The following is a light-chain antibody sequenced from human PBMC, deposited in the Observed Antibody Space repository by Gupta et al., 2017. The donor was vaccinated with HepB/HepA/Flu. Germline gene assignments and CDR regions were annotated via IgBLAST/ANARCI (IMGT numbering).Light chain of an antibody. CDR1: SSDVGGYNY. CDR3: GSYTTSSTVG. V-gene: IGLV2-14*01. J-gene: IGLJ2*01. Sequence: QSALTQPASVSGSPGQSITISCTGTSSDVGGYNYVSWYQQHPGKAPKLMIYDVSNRPSGVSNRFSGSKSGNPASPTISGLQAEDEADYLCGSYTTSSTVGVGGGTKLTVL. CDR2: DVS.